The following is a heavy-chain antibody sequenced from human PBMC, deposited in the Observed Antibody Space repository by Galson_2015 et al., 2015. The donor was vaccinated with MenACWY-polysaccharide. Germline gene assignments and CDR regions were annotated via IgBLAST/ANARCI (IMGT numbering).Heavy chain of an antibody. CDR1: GESFSNYY. V-gene: IGHV4-34*01. CDR3: ARPGYCSSTICTGHRDV. CDR2: IDFRGRT. J-gene: IGHJ6*02. Sequence: SETLSLTCAVYGESFSNYYWNWIRQAPGKGLEWIGEIDFRGRTRYNPSLKSRVTISVDTSKNQFSLHVRSVTAADTAVYFCARPGYCSSTICTGHRDVWGQGTTVTVSS. D-gene: IGHD2-2*01.